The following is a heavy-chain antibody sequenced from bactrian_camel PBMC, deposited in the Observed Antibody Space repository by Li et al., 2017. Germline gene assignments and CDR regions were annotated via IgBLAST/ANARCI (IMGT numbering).Heavy chain of an antibody. CDR3: AAGPCYTESWCYPH. V-gene: IGHV3S31*01. Sequence: VEPGGSLRLSCAASGFTFSTYTMSWVRQAPGKGLEWVSVINSGGTTYYPDSVKGRFTISKNNANDTVYLRMISLKPEDTAVYYCAAGPCYTESWCYPHRGQGTQVTVS. CDR2: INSGGTT. J-gene: IGHJ4*01. CDR1: GFTFSTYT. D-gene: IGHD3*01.